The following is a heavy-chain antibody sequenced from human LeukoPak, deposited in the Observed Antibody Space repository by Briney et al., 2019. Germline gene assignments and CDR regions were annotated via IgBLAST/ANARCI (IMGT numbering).Heavy chain of an antibody. CDR3: ARSGGIPSNFDY. Sequence: SETLSLTCTVSGGSISSYYWSWIRQPPGKGLEWIGYIYYSGSTNYSPSLKSRVTISVDTSKNQFSLKLSSVTAADTAVYYCARSGGIPSNFDYWGQGTLVTVSS. V-gene: IGHV4-59*08. CDR2: IYYSGST. D-gene: IGHD3-16*01. J-gene: IGHJ4*02. CDR1: GGSISSYY.